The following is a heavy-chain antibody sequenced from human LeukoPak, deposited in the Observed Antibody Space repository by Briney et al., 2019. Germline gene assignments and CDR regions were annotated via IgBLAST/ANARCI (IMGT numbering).Heavy chain of an antibody. Sequence: GGSLRLSCAASGFTFSSYSMNWVRQAPGKGLEWVSYISSSSSTIYYADSVKGRFTISRDNAKNSLYLQMNSLRAEDTAVYYCARDRKYYYDSSGYPRSHFDYWGQGTLVTVSS. CDR1: GFTFSSYS. CDR2: ISSSSSTI. D-gene: IGHD3-22*01. J-gene: IGHJ4*02. CDR3: ARDRKYYYDSSGYPRSHFDY. V-gene: IGHV3-48*04.